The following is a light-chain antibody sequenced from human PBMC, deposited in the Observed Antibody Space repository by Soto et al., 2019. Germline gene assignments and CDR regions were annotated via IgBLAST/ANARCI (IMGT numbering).Light chain of an antibody. CDR3: QQYSNWPLT. CDR2: DAS. CDR1: QSVSSS. V-gene: IGKV3-15*01. J-gene: IGKJ4*01. Sequence: ETLMTQSPATLSKSPGERATLSCRASQSVSSSLAWYQQKPGQAPGLLIYDASTRATDVPARFSGSGSGTEFTLTVSSLQSEDFAVYHCQQYSNWPLTFGGGTKV.